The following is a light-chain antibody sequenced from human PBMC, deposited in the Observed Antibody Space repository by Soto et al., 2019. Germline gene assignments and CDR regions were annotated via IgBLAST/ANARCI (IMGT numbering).Light chain of an antibody. J-gene: IGKJ2*01. V-gene: IGKV3-20*01. CDR2: GAS. CDR1: QSVSSTY. CDR3: QQYGTSPYT. Sequence: EIALTQSPGTLSLSPGERATLSCMASQSVSSTYLAWYQQKPGQAPRLLIYGASIRATGIPDRFSGSGSGTDFTLTISRLEPEDFAVYYCQQYGTSPYTFGQGTKLEIK.